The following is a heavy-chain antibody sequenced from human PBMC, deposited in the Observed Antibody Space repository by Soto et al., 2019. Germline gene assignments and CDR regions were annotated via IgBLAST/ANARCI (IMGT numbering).Heavy chain of an antibody. D-gene: IGHD6-19*01. CDR1: GGSVSSSDYY. V-gene: IGHV4-61*08. CDR3: ASAVYSSGTDH. CDR2: IYDSGST. Sequence: QVQLRESGPGLVKPSETLSLTCTVSGGSVSSSDYYWSWIRQPPGKGLEWIGYIYDSGSTNYNPSLKSRVTISVDTSKNQLSLKLSSVPAAATAVYSCASAVYSSGTDHWGPGTLVIVSS. J-gene: IGHJ5*02.